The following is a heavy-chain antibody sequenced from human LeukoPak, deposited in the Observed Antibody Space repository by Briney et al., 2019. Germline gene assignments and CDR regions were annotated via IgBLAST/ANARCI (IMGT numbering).Heavy chain of an antibody. V-gene: IGHV3-23*01. J-gene: IGHJ4*02. CDR2: ISGSGGST. CDR3: AKWAYSSGWYGGYFDY. D-gene: IGHD6-19*01. CDR1: GFTFSSYA. Sequence: PGGSLRLSCAASGFTFSSYAMSWVRQAPGKGLEWVSAISGSGGSTYYADSVKGRFTISRDNSKNTLYLQMNSLRAEDTAVYYCAKWAYSSGWYGGYFDYWGQGTLVTVSS.